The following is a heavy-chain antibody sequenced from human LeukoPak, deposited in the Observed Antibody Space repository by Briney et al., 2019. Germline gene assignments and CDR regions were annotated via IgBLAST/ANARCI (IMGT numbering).Heavy chain of an antibody. V-gene: IGHV3-11*01. CDR2: ISSSGSTI. CDR1: GFTFSDYY. Sequence: GSLRLSCAASGFTFSDYYMSWIRQAPGKGLEWVSYISSSGSTIYYADSVKGRFTISRDNAKNSLYLQMNSLRAEDTAVYYCARDPDITIFGVVIRRAFDYWGQGTLVTVSS. D-gene: IGHD3-3*01. J-gene: IGHJ4*02. CDR3: ARDPDITIFGVVIRRAFDY.